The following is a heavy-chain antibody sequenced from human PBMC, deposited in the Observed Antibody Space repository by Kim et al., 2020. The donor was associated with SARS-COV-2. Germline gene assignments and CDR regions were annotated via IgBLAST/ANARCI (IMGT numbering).Heavy chain of an antibody. V-gene: IGHV4-61*01. CDR1: GGSVSSDNYH. CDR2: LYYSGSN. D-gene: IGHD3-10*01. CDR3: ATYRAGVGGSGY. Sequence: SETLSLTCTVSGGSVSSDNYHWSWIRQPPGKGLEWIGFLYYSGSNNYNPSLKSRVTISADTSKNQFSLKLSSVTAADTAVYYCATYRAGVGGSGYWGQGTLVTVSS. J-gene: IGHJ4*02.